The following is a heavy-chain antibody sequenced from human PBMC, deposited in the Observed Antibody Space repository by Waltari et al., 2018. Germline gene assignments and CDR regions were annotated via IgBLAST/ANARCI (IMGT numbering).Heavy chain of an antibody. CDR2: ISSSSSYI. J-gene: IGHJ6*03. Sequence: EVQLVESGGGLVKPGGSLRLSCAASGFTFNSYSMNWVRQAPGKGLEWVSSISSSSSYIYYADSVKGRFTISRDNAKNSLYLQMNSLRAEDTAVYYCAAPEQESYYYYMDVWGKGTTVTVSS. CDR3: AAPEQESYYYYMDV. CDR1: GFTFNSYS. V-gene: IGHV3-21*01. D-gene: IGHD1-1*01.